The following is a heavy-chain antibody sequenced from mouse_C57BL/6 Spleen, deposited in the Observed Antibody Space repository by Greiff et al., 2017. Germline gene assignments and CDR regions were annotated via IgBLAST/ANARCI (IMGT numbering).Heavy chain of an antibody. Sequence: VQLQQPGAELVKPGASVKLSCKASGYTFTSYWMHWVKQRPGRGLEWIGRFDPNSGGTKYNEKFKSKATLTVDKPSSTAYMQLSSLTSEGSAVYFCARYDYDGAWFAYWGQGALVTVSA. V-gene: IGHV1-72*01. CDR1: GYTFTSYW. J-gene: IGHJ3*01. CDR3: ARYDYDGAWFAY. CDR2: FDPNSGGT. D-gene: IGHD2-4*01.